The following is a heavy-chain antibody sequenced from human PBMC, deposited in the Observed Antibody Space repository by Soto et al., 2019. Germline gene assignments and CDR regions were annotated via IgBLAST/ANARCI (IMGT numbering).Heavy chain of an antibody. D-gene: IGHD2-15*01. CDR2: IYPGDSDT. Sequence: EVQLVQSGAEVKKPGESLKISCKGSGYSFTSYWIGWVRQMPGKGLEWMGLIYPGDSDTRYSPSFQGQVTISADKSISTAYLQWSSLKASDTAMYYCARPSCVGGSCYTAFDIWGQGTMVTVSS. V-gene: IGHV5-51*03. J-gene: IGHJ3*02. CDR1: GYSFTSYW. CDR3: ARPSCVGGSCYTAFDI.